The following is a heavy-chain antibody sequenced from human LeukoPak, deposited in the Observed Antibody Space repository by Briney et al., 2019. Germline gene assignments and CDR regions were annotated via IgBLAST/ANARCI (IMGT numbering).Heavy chain of an antibody. V-gene: IGHV3-30*02. CDR3: AKDGDWTFDI. Sequence: GGSLRLSCEASGITFSNSGMHWVRQAPGKGLEWVAYIGHDGRNKFYTESLRGRFTISGDNSMKMAYLQMNSLRTEDTAIYFCAKDGDWTFDIWGQGTMVTVSS. CDR1: GITFSNSG. CDR2: IGHDGRNK. J-gene: IGHJ3*02. D-gene: IGHD2-21*01.